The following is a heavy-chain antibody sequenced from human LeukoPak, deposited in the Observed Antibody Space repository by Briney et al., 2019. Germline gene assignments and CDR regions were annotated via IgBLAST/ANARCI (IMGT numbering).Heavy chain of an antibody. CDR2: INQGGSDK. D-gene: IGHD1-14*01. J-gene: IGHJ4*02. V-gene: IGHV3-7*01. CDR3: TRDRWRAEDD. Sequence: PGGSLRLSCAASGFTFSGHWMSWVRQAPGKGLEWVANINQGGSDKYYVDSVKGRFTISRDNANNLLYLQMNSLRGEDTAVYYCTRDRWRAEDDWGQGTLVTVSS. CDR1: GFTFSGHW.